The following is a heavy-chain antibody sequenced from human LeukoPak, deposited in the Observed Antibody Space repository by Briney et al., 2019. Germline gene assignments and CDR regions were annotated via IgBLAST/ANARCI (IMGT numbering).Heavy chain of an antibody. CDR1: GFTLSGYW. CDR2: LNSGGSVI. Sequence: GGSLRLSCAASGFTLSGYWMHWVRQAPGKGLVWVSHLNSGGSVITYADSVKGRFTISRDNAKNTLYLQMDSLRDEDTAVYYCARGGTYASGSYNYWGQGTLVTVSS. V-gene: IGHV3-74*01. J-gene: IGHJ4*02. CDR3: ARGGTYASGSYNY. D-gene: IGHD3-10*01.